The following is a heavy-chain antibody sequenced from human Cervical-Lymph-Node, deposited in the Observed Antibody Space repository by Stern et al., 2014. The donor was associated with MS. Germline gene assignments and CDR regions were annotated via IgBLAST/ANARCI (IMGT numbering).Heavy chain of an antibody. V-gene: IGHV1-24*01. CDR3: ATPLTRYDSSGFDY. J-gene: IGHJ4*02. CDR1: GYTLTELS. Sequence: VQLGESEAEVKKPGDSVKVSCKVSGYTLTELSMHWVRQAPGKGLEWMGGFDPEECEPIYAQKFQGRVTMTEDTSTDTAYMELSSLRSEDTAVYYCATPLTRYDSSGFDYWGQGTLVTVSS. CDR2: FDPEECEP. D-gene: IGHD3-22*01.